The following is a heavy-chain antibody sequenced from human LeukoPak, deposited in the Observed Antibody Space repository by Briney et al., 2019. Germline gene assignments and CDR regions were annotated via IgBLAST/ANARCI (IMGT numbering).Heavy chain of an antibody. CDR1: GFTFNSYW. D-gene: IGHD3-16*01. CDR3: ARDGGPDYFFDS. V-gene: IGHV3-7*01. CDR2: IQRDGTEK. J-gene: IGHJ4*02. Sequence: GGSLRLPCAASGFTFNSYWMSCVRKAPGKALEWVANIQRDGTEKHYVDSVKGRFSISRDNARNSLYLQMNSLRVEDTAVYYCARDGGPDYFFDSWGQGTLVTVSS.